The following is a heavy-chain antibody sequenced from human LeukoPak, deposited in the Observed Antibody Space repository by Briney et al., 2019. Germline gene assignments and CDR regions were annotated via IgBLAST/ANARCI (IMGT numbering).Heavy chain of an antibody. CDR1: GFTFSSYA. J-gene: IGHJ6*03. CDR2: ISGSGGST. CDR3: AKDAPKGCSGGSCYYRYYYYYMDV. V-gene: IGHV3-23*01. Sequence: PGGSLRLSCAASGFTFSSYAMSWVRQAPGKGLEWVSAISGSGGSTYYADSVKGRFTISRDNSKNTLYLQMNSLRAEDTAVYYCAKDAPKGCSGGSCYYRYYYYYMDVWGKGTTVTVSS. D-gene: IGHD2-15*01.